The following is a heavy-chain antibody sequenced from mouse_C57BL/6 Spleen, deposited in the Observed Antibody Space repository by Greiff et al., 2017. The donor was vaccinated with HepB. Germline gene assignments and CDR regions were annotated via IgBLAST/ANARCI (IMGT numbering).Heavy chain of an antibody. J-gene: IGHJ4*01. CDR1: GYTFTSYW. D-gene: IGHD1-1*01. CDR2: IDPSDSYT. Sequence: VQLQQPGAELVKPGASVKLSCKASGYTFTSYWMQWVKQRPGQGLEWIGEIDPSDSYTNYNQKFKGKATLTVDTSSITAYMQLSSLTSEDSAVYYCARLDYGSAYAMDYWGQGTSVTVSS. V-gene: IGHV1-50*01. CDR3: ARLDYGSAYAMDY.